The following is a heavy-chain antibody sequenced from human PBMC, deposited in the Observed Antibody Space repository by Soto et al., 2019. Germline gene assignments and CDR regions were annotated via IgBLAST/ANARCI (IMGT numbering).Heavy chain of an antibody. CDR3: AKAQFGTTYYFDD. V-gene: IGHV3-23*01. CDR1: GFTFSSYA. CDR2: ISGSGGST. D-gene: IGHD3-10*01. J-gene: IGHJ4*02. Sequence: GGSLRLSCATSGFTFSSYAMTWVRQAPGKGLEWVSAISGSGGSTYYADSGKGRFTISRDNSKNTLSLQMNSLRAGDTAIYFCAKAQFGTTYYFDDWGQGTLVTVSS.